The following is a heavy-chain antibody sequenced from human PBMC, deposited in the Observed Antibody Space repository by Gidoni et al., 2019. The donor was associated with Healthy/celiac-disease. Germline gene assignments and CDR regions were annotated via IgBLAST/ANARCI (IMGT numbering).Heavy chain of an antibody. J-gene: IGHJ5*02. CDR1: GGSISSSNW. V-gene: IGHV4-4*02. D-gene: IGHD6-13*01. CDR2: IYHSGST. CDR3: ARGIAKSQNWFDP. Sequence: QVQLQESGPGLVKPSGTLSLTCAVSGGSISSSNWWSWVRQPPGKGLEWIGEIYHSGSTNYNPSLKSRVTIAVDKSNNQFSLKLSPVTAADTAGYYGARGIAKSQNWFDPWGQGTLVTVSS.